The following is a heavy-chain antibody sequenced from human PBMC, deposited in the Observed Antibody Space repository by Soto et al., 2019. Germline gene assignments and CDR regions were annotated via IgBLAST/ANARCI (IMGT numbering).Heavy chain of an antibody. CDR2: IFYSGIT. Sequence: PSETLSLTCTVSGGSITNYYWNWIRQPPGKGLEWIADIFYSGITNYNPSLRSRVTISVDTSKNQFSLKLTSVTAADTAVYYCARDKITGLFDYWGQGTLVTVSS. V-gene: IGHV4-59*12. CDR3: ARDKITGLFDY. J-gene: IGHJ4*02. CDR1: GGSITNYY. D-gene: IGHD2-8*02.